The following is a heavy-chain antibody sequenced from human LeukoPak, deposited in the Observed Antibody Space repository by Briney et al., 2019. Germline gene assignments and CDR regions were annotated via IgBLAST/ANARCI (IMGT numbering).Heavy chain of an antibody. CDR1: GDSVSSNSAT. J-gene: IGHJ4*02. V-gene: IGHV6-1*01. D-gene: IGHD6-19*01. Sequence: SQTLSLTCAISGDSVSSNSATWNWIRQSPSRGLEWLGRTYYRSKWCNDYAVSVKSRITINPDTSKNQFSLQLNSVTPEDTALYYCARGTEVAGQSPFDYWGQGTLVTVSS. CDR2: TYYRSKWCN. CDR3: ARGTEVAGQSPFDY.